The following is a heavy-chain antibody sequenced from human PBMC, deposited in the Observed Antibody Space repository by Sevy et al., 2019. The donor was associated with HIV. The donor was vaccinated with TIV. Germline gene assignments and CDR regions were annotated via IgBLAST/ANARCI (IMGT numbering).Heavy chain of an antibody. V-gene: IGHV3-23*01. CDR1: GFIFNTYA. CDR2: ISPSGGST. J-gene: IGHJ5*02. Sequence: GGSLRLSCSASGFIFNTYAMTWVRQAPGKGLDWVSTISPSGGSTYYADSVRGRLSISRDNSKYTVYLEMNSLRAEDTAVYYCAKEALWGFDPWGQGTLVTVSS. D-gene: IGHD3-16*01. CDR3: AKEALWGFDP.